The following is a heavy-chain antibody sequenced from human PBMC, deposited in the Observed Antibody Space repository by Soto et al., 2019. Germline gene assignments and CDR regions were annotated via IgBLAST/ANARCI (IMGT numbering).Heavy chain of an antibody. J-gene: IGHJ4*02. V-gene: IGHV1-69*06. CDR2: IIPIFGTA. Sequence: QVQLVQSGAEVKKPGSSVKVSCKASGGTFSSYAISWVRQAPGQGLEWMGGIIPIFGTANYAQKFQGRVTITADKSTSTAYMELSSLRSEDTAVYYCSRVRHHVPRAIAVARYYFDYWGQGTLVTVSS. CDR3: SRVRHHVPRAIAVARYYFDY. CDR1: GGTFSSYA. D-gene: IGHD6-19*01.